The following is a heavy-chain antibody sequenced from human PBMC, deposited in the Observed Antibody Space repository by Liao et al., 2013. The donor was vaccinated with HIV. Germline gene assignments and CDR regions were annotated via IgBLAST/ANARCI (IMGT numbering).Heavy chain of an antibody. V-gene: IGHV4-61*02. CDR3: ARGGAGFDL. Sequence: QVQLQESGPGLVKPSQTLSLTCTVSGGSISSGSYYWSWIRQPAGKGLEWIGRIHTSGSTNYNPSLKSRVTMSVDMSKNQFSLKLSSVTAADTAVYYCARGGAGFDLWGQGTVVIVSS. J-gene: IGHJ3*01. CDR2: IHTSGST. CDR1: GGSISSGSYY.